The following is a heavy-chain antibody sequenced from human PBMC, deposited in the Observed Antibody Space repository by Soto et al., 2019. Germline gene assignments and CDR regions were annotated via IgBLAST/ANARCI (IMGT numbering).Heavy chain of an antibody. J-gene: IGHJ6*02. CDR2: IYYTATT. CDR3: AICPAMTNGYGMDV. V-gene: IGHV4-59*03. CDR1: GDSIRGSY. D-gene: IGHD2-2*01. Sequence: SETLSLTCTVSGDSIRGSYWAWIRQPPGKGLEWIGYIYYTATTNYNPSLKSRVTISLDTSKKQFSLKLTSVTAADTAVYYWAICPAMTNGYGMDVYRQGSTVTVSS.